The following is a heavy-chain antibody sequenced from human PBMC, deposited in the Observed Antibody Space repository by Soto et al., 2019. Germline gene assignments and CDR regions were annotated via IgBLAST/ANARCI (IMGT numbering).Heavy chain of an antibody. D-gene: IGHD1-7*01. CDR3: ARLGLGTLYAFYI. CDR1: GRSINSYY. J-gene: IGHJ3*02. V-gene: IGHV4-59*01. Sequence: PSETLSLTFTVSGRSINSYYWSSIRPPPGKGLEWIGYSYYSGSTNYNPPLKSRVTISVDTSKNQFSLKLSSVTAADTAVYYWARLGLGTLYAFYIWGQGTMGTV. CDR2: SYYSGST.